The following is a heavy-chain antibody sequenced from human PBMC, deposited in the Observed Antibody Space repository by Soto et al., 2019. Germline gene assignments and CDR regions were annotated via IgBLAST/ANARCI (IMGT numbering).Heavy chain of an antibody. V-gene: IGHV3-33*01. D-gene: IGHD6-6*01. CDR2: IWYDGSNK. J-gene: IGHJ6*02. CDR3: GRDRAGSSGGWGMDV. CDR1: GFTFSSYG. Sequence: QVQLVESGGGVVQPGRSLRLSCAASGFTFSSYGMHWVRQAPGKGLEWVAVIWYDGSNKYCADSVKGRFTISRDNSKNPLYLKMNGLRAEDTAVYYCGRDRAGSSGGWGMDVWGQGTTVTVSS.